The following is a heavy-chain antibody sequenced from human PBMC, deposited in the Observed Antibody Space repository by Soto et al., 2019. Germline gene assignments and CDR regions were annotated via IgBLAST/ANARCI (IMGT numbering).Heavy chain of an antibody. CDR3: ARDSPPMDV. Sequence: EVQLVESGGGLVQPGGSLRLSCAASGFTFSSYSMNWVRQAPGKGLEWVSYISSSSSTIYYAGSVKGRFTISRDNAKNSLYLQMNSPRDEDTAVYYCARDSPPMDVWGQGTTVTVSS. V-gene: IGHV3-48*02. J-gene: IGHJ6*02. CDR1: GFTFSSYS. CDR2: ISSSSSTI.